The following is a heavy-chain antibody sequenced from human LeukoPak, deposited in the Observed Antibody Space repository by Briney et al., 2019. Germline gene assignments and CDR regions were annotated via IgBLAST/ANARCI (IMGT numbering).Heavy chain of an antibody. CDR2: IEGSGYST. D-gene: IGHD5-12*01. Sequence: GGSLRLSCAASGFTFNSYAMSWVRQAPGRGLEWVAAIEGSGYSTYYADSVKGRFTISRDNSKNTVSLQMNSLRAEDTAVYYCAKEVEGWLRLSPYYYYGMDVWGQGTTVTVSS. J-gene: IGHJ6*02. CDR3: AKEVEGWLRLSPYYYYGMDV. V-gene: IGHV3-23*01. CDR1: GFTFNSYA.